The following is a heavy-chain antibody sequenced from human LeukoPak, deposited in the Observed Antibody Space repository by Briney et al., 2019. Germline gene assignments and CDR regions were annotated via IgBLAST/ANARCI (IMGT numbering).Heavy chain of an antibody. J-gene: IGHJ3*02. CDR2: IYYSGST. Sequence: SETLSLTCTVSGGSISSSSYYWGWIRQPPVKGLEWIGSIYYSGSTYYNPSLKSRVTISVDTSKNQFSLKLSSVTAADTAVYYCARSTTVTTRDAFDIWGQGTMVTVSS. CDR1: GGSISSSSYY. V-gene: IGHV4-39*01. CDR3: ARSTTVTTRDAFDI. D-gene: IGHD4-17*01.